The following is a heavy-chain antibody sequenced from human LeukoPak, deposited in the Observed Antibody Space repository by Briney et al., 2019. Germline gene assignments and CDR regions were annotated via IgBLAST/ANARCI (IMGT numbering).Heavy chain of an antibody. CDR1: GYTFTGYY. D-gene: IGHD2-2*01. V-gene: IGHV1-2*02. CDR3: ARDRYCSSTSCYTTAYFQH. Sequence: EASVKVSCKASGYTFTGYYMHWVRQAPGQGLEWMGWINPNSGGTNYAQKFQGRVTMTRDTSISTAYMELSRLRSDDTAVYYCARDRYCSSTSCYTTAYFQHWGQGTLVAVSS. J-gene: IGHJ1*01. CDR2: INPNSGGT.